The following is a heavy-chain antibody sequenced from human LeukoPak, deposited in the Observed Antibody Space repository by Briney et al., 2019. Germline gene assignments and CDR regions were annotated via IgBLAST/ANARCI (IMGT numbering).Heavy chain of an antibody. CDR1: GFTFSTYA. J-gene: IGHJ6*02. CDR3: VKDNSQSLYGMDV. CDR2: ITTNGGST. Sequence: GGSLRLSCSASGFTFSTYAMHWVRQAPGKGLEYVSAITTNGGSTYYADSVKGRFTISRDNSKNTLYLQMSSLRAEDTAVYYCVKDNSQSLYGMDVWGQGTTVTVSS. V-gene: IGHV3-64D*09. D-gene: IGHD2/OR15-2a*01.